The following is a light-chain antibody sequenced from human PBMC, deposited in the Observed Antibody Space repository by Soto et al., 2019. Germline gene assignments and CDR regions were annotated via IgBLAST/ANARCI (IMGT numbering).Light chain of an antibody. CDR2: EVS. CDR1: SGDVGAYNY. Sequence: QSALTQPASVSGSPGQSITISCTGTSGDVGAYNYVSWYQHHPHRAPKLLIYEVSYRPSGVSNRFSGSKSGNMASLTISGLQAEDEADYYCSSYTSSNTLEVFGSGTKLTVL. J-gene: IGLJ1*01. CDR3: SSYTSSNTLEV. V-gene: IGLV2-14*01.